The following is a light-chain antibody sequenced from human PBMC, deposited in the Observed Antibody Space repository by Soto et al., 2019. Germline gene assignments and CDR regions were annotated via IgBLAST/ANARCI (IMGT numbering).Light chain of an antibody. V-gene: IGKV1-5*03. CDR2: KAS. CDR3: HQYNSYWT. J-gene: IGKJ1*01. Sequence: DIQMTQSPSTLSASVGDRVTITCRASQSISSWLAWYQQKPGKAPKLLIYKASSLEGGVPSRFSGSGSGTEFTLTISSLQRDDFANYCCHQYNSYWTFGQGTKVEIK. CDR1: QSISSW.